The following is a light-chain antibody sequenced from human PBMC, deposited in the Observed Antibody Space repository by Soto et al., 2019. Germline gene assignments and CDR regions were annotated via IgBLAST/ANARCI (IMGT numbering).Light chain of an antibody. V-gene: IGLV2-14*01. CDR3: SSYTSDSSYV. CDR1: SSDVGLYDY. CDR2: AVS. Sequence: QPALTQPASVSGSPGQSITISCTGTSSDVGLYDYVSWYQQHPGKAPQLMIYAVSNRPSGVSNRFSASKSGNTASLFISGLQAEDEADYYCSSYTSDSSYVFGSGTRSPS. J-gene: IGLJ1*01.